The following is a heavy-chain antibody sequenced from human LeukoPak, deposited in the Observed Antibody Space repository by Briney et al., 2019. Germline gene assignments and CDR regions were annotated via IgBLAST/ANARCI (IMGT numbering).Heavy chain of an antibody. Sequence: PGRSLRLSCAASGFTFSSYAMHWVRQAPGKGLEWVAVISYDGSNKYYADSVKGRFTISRDNSKNTLYLQMNSLRAEDTAVYYCARGYSSGWYRGGDFDYWGQGTLVTASS. CDR3: ARGYSSGWYRGGDFDY. D-gene: IGHD6-19*01. J-gene: IGHJ4*02. CDR1: GFTFSSYA. V-gene: IGHV3-30-3*01. CDR2: ISYDGSNK.